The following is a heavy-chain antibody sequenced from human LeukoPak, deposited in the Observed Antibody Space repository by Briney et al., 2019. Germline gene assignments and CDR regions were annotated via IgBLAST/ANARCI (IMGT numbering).Heavy chain of an antibody. CDR3: ARDALVGYDSSGYGDY. V-gene: IGHV3-21*01. CDR2: ITTSGSYI. D-gene: IGHD3-22*01. CDR1: GFTFSSYS. J-gene: IGHJ4*02. Sequence: GGSLRLSCAASGFTFSSYSMNWVRQAPGKGREWVSSITTSGSYIKYAESVKGRFTISRDNAKKSLYLQMNSLRVEDTAVYYCARDALVGYDSSGYGDYWGQGTLVTVSS.